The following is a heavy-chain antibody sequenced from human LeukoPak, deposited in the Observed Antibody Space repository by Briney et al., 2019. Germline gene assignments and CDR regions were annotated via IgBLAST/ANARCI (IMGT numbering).Heavy chain of an antibody. CDR1: GYIFTNYG. D-gene: IGHD6-19*01. CDR3: ARDTASGWYYFDS. Sequence: GASVKVSCKAPGYIFTNYGISRVRQAPGQGLEWMGWISVHNGNTRNSQKVQGRITMTADTSSTTAYMELRSLRFDDTAVYFCARDTASGWYYFDSWGQGTLVTVSP. J-gene: IGHJ4*02. CDR2: ISVHNGNT. V-gene: IGHV1-18*01.